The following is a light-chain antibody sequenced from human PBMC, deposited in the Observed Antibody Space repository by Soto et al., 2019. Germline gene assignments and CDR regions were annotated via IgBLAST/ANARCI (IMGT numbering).Light chain of an antibody. CDR2: QDN. Sequence: SYELTQPPSVSVSPGQTASITCSGDKLGDKYACWYQQKPGQSPVLVIYQDNKRPSGIPERFSGSNSGNTATLTISGTQAIDEADYYCQAWDSITVVFGGGTKLTVL. CDR3: QAWDSITVV. CDR1: KLGDKY. V-gene: IGLV3-1*01. J-gene: IGLJ2*01.